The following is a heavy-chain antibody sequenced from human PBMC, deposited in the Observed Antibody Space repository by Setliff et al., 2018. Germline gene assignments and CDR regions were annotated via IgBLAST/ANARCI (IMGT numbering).Heavy chain of an antibody. J-gene: IGHJ4*02. V-gene: IGHV3-33*01. Sequence: GGSLRLSCATSGFTLSTHAMHWVRQAPGKGLEWVAVIWHDGGEKYYADSVKGRFTISRDNSKNTLYLQMNSLSAEDTAVYYCARTCSGSTCHAGLDYWGQGIPVTVSS. CDR1: GFTLSTHA. CDR3: ARTCSGSTCHAGLDY. CDR2: IWHDGGEK. D-gene: IGHD6-19*01.